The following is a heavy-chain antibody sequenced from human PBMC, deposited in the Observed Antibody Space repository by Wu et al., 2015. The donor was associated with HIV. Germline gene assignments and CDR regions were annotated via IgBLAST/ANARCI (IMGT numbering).Heavy chain of an antibody. CDR3: AGQYCSGGSCYSEWWFDP. Sequence: QVQLVQSGTEVKKPGTSVKVSCKASGYTFPDYDINWVRQATGQGLEWMGWMNPNSGNTGYARKFQGRLTMTTNTSISTAFMELRSLRSEDTAVYYCAGQYCSGGSCYSEWWFDPWGQGTLVTVSS. CDR1: GYTFPDYD. CDR2: MNPNSGNT. J-gene: IGHJ5*02. D-gene: IGHD2-15*01. V-gene: IGHV1-8*01.